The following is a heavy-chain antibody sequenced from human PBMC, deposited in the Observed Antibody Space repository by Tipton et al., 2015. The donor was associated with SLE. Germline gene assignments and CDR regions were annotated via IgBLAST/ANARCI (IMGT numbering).Heavy chain of an antibody. CDR2: INHSGST. D-gene: IGHD3-22*01. CDR3: ASWSGYYYDSSGYAGPSPPFDY. CDR1: GGSFSGYY. J-gene: IGHJ4*02. Sequence: TLSLTCAVYGGSFSGYYWSWIRQPPGKGLEWIGEINHSGSTNYNPSLKSRVTISVDTSKNQFSLKLSSVTAADTAVYYCASWSGYYYDSSGYAGPSPPFDYWGQGTLVTVSS. V-gene: IGHV4-34*01.